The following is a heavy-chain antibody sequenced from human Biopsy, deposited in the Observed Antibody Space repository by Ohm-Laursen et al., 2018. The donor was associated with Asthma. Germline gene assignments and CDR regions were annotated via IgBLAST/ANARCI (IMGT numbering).Heavy chain of an antibody. CDR2: MYHSGSP. D-gene: IGHD3-22*01. Sequence: SDTLSLTCTVSGGSITSSSYYWGWIRQPPGKGMEWMGSMYHSGSPYYHPSLKSRATISVDTSKNQWSLKMSSVTAADTAVYFCVRHQYSSSWSIFDYWGQGALVTVSS. CDR1: GGSITSSSYY. V-gene: IGHV4-39*01. CDR3: VRHQYSSSWSIFDY. J-gene: IGHJ4*02.